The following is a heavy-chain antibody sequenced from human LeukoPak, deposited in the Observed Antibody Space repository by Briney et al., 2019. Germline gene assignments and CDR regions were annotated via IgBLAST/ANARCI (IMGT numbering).Heavy chain of an antibody. CDR3: AKVSTMRIGAVSPFDV. D-gene: IGHD1-14*01. CDR1: GYTFTGYS. CDR2: INPHTGGT. J-gene: IGHJ3*01. V-gene: IGHV1-2*02. Sequence: GASVKVSCKASGYTFTGYSIHWVRQAPGQGLEWMGWINPHTGGTDYAQKFQGRVTMTGDTPLSTAYMELRGLRSDDTAVYYCAKVSTMRIGAVSPFDVWGQGTMVTVSS.